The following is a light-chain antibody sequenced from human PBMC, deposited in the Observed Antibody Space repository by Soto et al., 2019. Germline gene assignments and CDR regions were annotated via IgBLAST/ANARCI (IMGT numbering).Light chain of an antibody. CDR1: QSISSSY. CDR3: QQYSSSPPEFT. CDR2: GAS. V-gene: IGKV3-20*01. J-gene: IGKJ3*01. Sequence: EIVLTQSPGTLYLSPGERATLSCRASQSISSSYLAWYQQRPGQAPRLLIFGASYRATGIPDRFSGSGSGTDFTLNISRLEPEDFAVYYCQQYSSSPPEFTFGPGTKVDSK.